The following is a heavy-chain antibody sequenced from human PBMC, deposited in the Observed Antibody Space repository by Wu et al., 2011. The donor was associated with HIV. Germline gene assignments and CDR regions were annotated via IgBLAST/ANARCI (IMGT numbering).Heavy chain of an antibody. J-gene: IGHJ6*03. CDR2: INPISST. Sequence: QEQLVQSGPEVKKPGASIKVSCKASGYSFIDRYMHWVRQAPGQGLEWMGWINPISSTTYAQKFQGRVTMTRDTSTSTVYMELSSLRSDDTAIYYCATKSSSPFYYYYMDVWGKGTTVTVSS. CDR3: ATKSSSPFYYYYMDV. CDR1: GYSFIDRY. D-gene: IGHD3-10*01. V-gene: IGHV1-2*02.